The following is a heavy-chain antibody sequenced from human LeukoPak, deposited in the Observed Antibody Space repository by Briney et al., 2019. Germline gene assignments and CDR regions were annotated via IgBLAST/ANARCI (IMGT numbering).Heavy chain of an antibody. V-gene: IGHV3-74*01. J-gene: IGHJ4*01. D-gene: IGHD5-18*01. Sequence: GGSLRLSCAASGFTFSSYWMHWVRQAPGKGLVWVSRINSDGSSTSYADSVKGRFTISRDNAKNTLYLQMNSLRAEDTAVYYCARAEYSYGSTGQDFDYWGQEPWSPSPQ. CDR2: INSDGSST. CDR1: GFTFSSYW. CDR3: ARAEYSYGSTGQDFDY.